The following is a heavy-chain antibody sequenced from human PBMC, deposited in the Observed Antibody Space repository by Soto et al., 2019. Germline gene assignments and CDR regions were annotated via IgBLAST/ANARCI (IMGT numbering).Heavy chain of an antibody. D-gene: IGHD3-22*01. J-gene: IGHJ4*02. V-gene: IGHV3-33*01. CDR3: ARDYYKYYDSSGYYRSPAY. CDR2: ILYDGSNK. Sequence: GGSLRLSCAASGFTFSNYGMHWARQAPGKGLEWVAAILYDGSNKYYADSVKGRFTISRDNSKNTLYLQMNSLRAEDTAVYYCARDYYKYYDSSGYYRSPAYWGQGTLVTVSS. CDR1: GFTFSNYG.